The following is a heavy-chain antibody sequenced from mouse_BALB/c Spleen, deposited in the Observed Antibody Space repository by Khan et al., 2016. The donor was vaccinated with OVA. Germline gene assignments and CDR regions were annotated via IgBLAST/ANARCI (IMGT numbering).Heavy chain of an antibody. Sequence: EVELVESGGDFVRPGGSLKLSCAASGFTFSTYGMSWVRQTPDKRLEWVATISTGGSYSYYPDSVKGRFTISRDNAKNTLYLQLSSLRSEDTAIDYCERLAYYYNSEGFAYWGQGTLVTVSA. D-gene: IGHD1-1*01. CDR2: ISTGGSYS. J-gene: IGHJ3*01. CDR3: ERLAYYYNSEGFAY. V-gene: IGHV5-6*01. CDR1: GFTFSTYG.